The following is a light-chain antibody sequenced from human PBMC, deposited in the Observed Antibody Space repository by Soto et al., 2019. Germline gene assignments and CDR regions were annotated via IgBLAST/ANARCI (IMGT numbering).Light chain of an antibody. V-gene: IGKV3-20*01. CDR3: QQYGSSPYT. J-gene: IGKJ2*01. CDR2: GAS. Sequence: EIVLTQSPVTLSLSPGERATISCRASQSVSSSYLAWYQQKPGQAPRLLIYGASSRATGIPDRFSGSGSGTDFTLSISRLEPEDLAVYYCQQYGSSPYTFGQGTKLEIK. CDR1: QSVSSSY.